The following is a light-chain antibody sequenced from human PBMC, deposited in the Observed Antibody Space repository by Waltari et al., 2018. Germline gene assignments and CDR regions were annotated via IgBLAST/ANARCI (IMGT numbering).Light chain of an antibody. Sequence: QSALTQPASVSGSPGQSITISCTGTSRDVGNSNLVSWYQQHPGKAPKLIIYEVSQRPSGVSNRFSGSKSGTTASLTISGLQAEDEADFYCCSYAGSGSSVVFGGGTKLTVL. V-gene: IGLV2-23*02. CDR2: EVS. J-gene: IGLJ2*01. CDR1: SRDVGNSNL. CDR3: CSYAGSGSSVV.